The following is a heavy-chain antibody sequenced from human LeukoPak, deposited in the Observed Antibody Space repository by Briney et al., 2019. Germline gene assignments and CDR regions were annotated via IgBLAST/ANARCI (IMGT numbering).Heavy chain of an antibody. V-gene: IGHV4-59*01. Sequence: PSETLSLTCAVYGGSFSGYHWSWIRQPPGKGLEWIGYIYYSGSTNYNPSLKSRVTISVDTSKNQFSLKLSSVTAADTAVYYCARDLFQTDDSSGYYGGDAFDIWGQGTMVTVSS. CDR3: ARDLFQTDDSSGYYGGDAFDI. D-gene: IGHD3-22*01. CDR2: IYYSGST. J-gene: IGHJ3*02. CDR1: GGSFSGYH.